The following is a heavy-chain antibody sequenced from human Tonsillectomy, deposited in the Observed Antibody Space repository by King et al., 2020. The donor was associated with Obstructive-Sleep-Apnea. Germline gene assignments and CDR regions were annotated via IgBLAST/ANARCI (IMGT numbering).Heavy chain of an antibody. CDR1: GFTFRDYY. D-gene: IGHD4-17*01. J-gene: IGHJ3*02. V-gene: IGHV3-11*01. Sequence: VQLVESGGGLVKPGGSLRLSCAASGFTFRDYYMSWIRQAPGKGLEWGSYISSSGSTIYYADSVKGRLTISRYKAKNSLYLQMNSLRAEDTAVYYCARDLSARTGDNGAHTAFDIWGQGTMVTVSS. CDR2: ISSSGSTI. CDR3: ARDLSARTGDNGAHTAFDI.